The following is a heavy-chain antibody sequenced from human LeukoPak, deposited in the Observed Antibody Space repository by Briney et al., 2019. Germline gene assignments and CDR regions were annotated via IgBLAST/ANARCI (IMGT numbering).Heavy chain of an antibody. CDR3: ARDQWPAGGIAVASWFDP. D-gene: IGHD6-19*01. CDR2: ISSSSSYI. J-gene: IGHJ5*02. CDR1: GFTFSSYS. V-gene: IGHV3-21*01. Sequence: GGSLRLSCAASGFTFSSYSMNWVRQAPGKGLEWVSSISSSSSYIYYADSVEGRFTISRDNAKNSLYLQMNSLRAEDTAVYYCARDQWPAGGIAVASWFDPWGQGTLVTVSS.